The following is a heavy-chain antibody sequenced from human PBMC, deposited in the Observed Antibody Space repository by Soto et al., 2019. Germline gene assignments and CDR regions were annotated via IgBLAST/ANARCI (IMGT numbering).Heavy chain of an antibody. CDR3: ARETLTDGLYSGWFDP. V-gene: IGHV4-31*02. D-gene: IGHD3-10*02. J-gene: IGHJ5*02. Sequence: QVQLQESGPGLVKPSQTLSLPCTVSGGSISSGSCYWSWIRQHPGKGLEWIGYIHYGGTYYNPSLQSRVTMLVDMSKNQFSLNLYSVTAADTAVYYCARETLTDGLYSGWFDPWCQGTLVTVAA. CDR2: IHYGGT. CDR1: GGSISSGSCY.